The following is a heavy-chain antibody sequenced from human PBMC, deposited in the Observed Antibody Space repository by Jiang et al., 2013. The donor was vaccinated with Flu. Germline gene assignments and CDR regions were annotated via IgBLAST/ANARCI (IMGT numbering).Heavy chain of an antibody. Sequence: VQLLESGGGLVKPGGSLRLSCAASGFTFKTYNMNWVRQAPGKGLEWVSSISSGSNYIYYADSVKGRFTISRDNAWNSVFLQMNSLRPEDTAVYYCARGDSRSVGIRLNINGMDVWGQGTTVTVSS. J-gene: IGHJ6*02. CDR2: ISSGSNYI. V-gene: IGHV3-21*01. CDR1: GFTFKTYN. D-gene: IGHD3-16*01. CDR3: ARGDSRSVGIRLNINGMDV.